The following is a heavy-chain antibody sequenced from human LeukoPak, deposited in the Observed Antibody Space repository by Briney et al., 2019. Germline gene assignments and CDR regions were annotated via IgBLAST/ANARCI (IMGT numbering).Heavy chain of an antibody. D-gene: IGHD2-15*01. CDR2: IYHSGST. Sequence: SETLSLTCTVSGYSISSGYYWGWIRQPPGKGLEWIGSIYHSGSTYYNPSLKSRVTISVDTSKNQFSLKLSSVTAADTAVYYCARGTPAGDFDYWGQGTLVTVSS. CDR1: GYSISSGYY. J-gene: IGHJ4*02. V-gene: IGHV4-38-2*02. CDR3: ARGTPAGDFDY.